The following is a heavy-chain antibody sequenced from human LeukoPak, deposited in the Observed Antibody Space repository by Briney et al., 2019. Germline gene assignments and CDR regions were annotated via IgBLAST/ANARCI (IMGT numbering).Heavy chain of an antibody. CDR2: IKQGGSEK. V-gene: IGHV3-7*01. J-gene: IGHJ3*02. CDR1: GFTFSSYW. Sequence: GGSLRLSCAASGFTFSSYWMSWVRQAPGKGLEWVANIKQGGSEKYYVDSMKGRFTISRDNAKNSLYLQMNSLRAEDTAVYYCARYPIVGATTTAAFDIWGQGTMVTVSS. D-gene: IGHD1-26*01. CDR3: ARYPIVGATTTAAFDI.